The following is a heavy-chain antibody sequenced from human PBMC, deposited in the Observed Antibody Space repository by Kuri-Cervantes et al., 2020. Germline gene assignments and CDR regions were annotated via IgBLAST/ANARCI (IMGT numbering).Heavy chain of an antibody. Sequence: GSLRLSCTVSGGSISSSSYYWGWIRQPPGKGLEWIGSIYYSGSTYYNPSLKSRVTISVDTSKNQFSLKLSSVTAADTAVYYCARGAMVRGANKNYYYGMDVWGQGTTVTVSS. CDR3: ARGAMVRGANKNYYYGMDV. CDR2: IYYSGST. V-gene: IGHV4-39*07. D-gene: IGHD3-10*01. J-gene: IGHJ6*02. CDR1: GGSISSSSYY.